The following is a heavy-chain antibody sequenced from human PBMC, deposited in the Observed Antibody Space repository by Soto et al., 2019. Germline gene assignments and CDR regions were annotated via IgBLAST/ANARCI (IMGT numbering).Heavy chain of an antibody. Sequence: SETLSLTCTVSGGSISGYYWSWIRQPPGKGLEWIGYVYYSGSTNYKPSLKSRVTMSVDTSRNQFSLRLSSVTAADTAVYYCARGAPGVAVDSWGQGTLVTVPQ. V-gene: IGHV4-59*01. D-gene: IGHD6-19*01. CDR1: GGSISGYY. J-gene: IGHJ4*02. CDR2: VYYSGST. CDR3: ARGAPGVAVDS.